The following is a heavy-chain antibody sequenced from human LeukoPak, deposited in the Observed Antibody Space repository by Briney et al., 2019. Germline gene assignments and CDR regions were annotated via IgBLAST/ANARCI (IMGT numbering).Heavy chain of an antibody. CDR3: ARGTYYDILTAPFDY. V-gene: IGHV1-2*02. Sequence: GASVKVSCKASGYTFTGYYMHWVRQAPGQGLEWMGWINPNSGGTNYAQKFQGRVTMTRDTSISTAYMELSRLRSDDTAVYYCARGTYYDILTAPFDYWGQGTLVTVSS. D-gene: IGHD3-9*01. CDR1: GYTFTGYY. J-gene: IGHJ4*02. CDR2: INPNSGGT.